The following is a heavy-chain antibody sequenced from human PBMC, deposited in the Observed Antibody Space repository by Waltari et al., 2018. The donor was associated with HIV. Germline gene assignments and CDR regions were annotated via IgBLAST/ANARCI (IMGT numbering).Heavy chain of an antibody. Sequence: QVQLQESGPGLVKPSETMSLTCTVSGYSIRSGYHWVWTREPRGKGLEWIGSIYHSGRTYYNPSLKSRVTISVDTSKNQFSLKLSSVTAADTAVYYCARAGDYYDSSGYYDFDYWGQGTLVTVSS. D-gene: IGHD3-22*01. J-gene: IGHJ4*02. CDR2: IYHSGRT. CDR1: GYSIRSGYH. CDR3: ARAGDYYDSSGYYDFDY. V-gene: IGHV4-38-2*02.